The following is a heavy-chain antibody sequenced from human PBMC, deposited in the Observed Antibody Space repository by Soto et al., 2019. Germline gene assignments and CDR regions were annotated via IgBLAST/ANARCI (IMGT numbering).Heavy chain of an antibody. D-gene: IGHD4-17*01. CDR1: GYTFTSYD. CDR2: MNPNSGNT. Sequence: ASVKVSCKASGYTFTSYDINWVRQATGQGLEWMGWMNPNSGNTGYAQKFQGRVTMTRDTSVSTAYMELSSLRSEDTAVYYCARVFHDSGDGNWFDPWGQGTLVTVSS. J-gene: IGHJ5*02. CDR3: ARVFHDSGDGNWFDP. V-gene: IGHV1-8*01.